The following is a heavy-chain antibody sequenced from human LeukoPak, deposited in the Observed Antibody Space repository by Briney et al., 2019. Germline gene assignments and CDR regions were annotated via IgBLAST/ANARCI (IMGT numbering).Heavy chain of an antibody. Sequence: GESLKISCKGSGYSFTTYWIGWVRQMPGKGLEWMGIIYPGDSDTRYSPSFQGQVTISADKSTCTAYLQWSSLKASDTAMYYCARARYCSGGSCYAEYWGQGALVTVSS. D-gene: IGHD2-15*01. CDR2: IYPGDSDT. V-gene: IGHV5-51*01. J-gene: IGHJ4*02. CDR3: ARARYCSGGSCYAEY. CDR1: GYSFTTYW.